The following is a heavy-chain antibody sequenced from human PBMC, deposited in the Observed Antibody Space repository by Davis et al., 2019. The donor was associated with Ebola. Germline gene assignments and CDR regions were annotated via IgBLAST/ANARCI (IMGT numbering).Heavy chain of an antibody. Sequence: MPSETLSLTCAVYGGSFSGYYWSWIRQPPGKGLEWIGEINHSGSTNYNPSLKSRVTISVDTSKNQFSLKLSSVTAADTAVYYCARGRQQWAYFDYWGQGILVTVSS. V-gene: IGHV4-34*01. CDR1: GGSFSGYY. CDR2: INHSGST. D-gene: IGHD1-26*01. J-gene: IGHJ4*02. CDR3: ARGRQQWAYFDY.